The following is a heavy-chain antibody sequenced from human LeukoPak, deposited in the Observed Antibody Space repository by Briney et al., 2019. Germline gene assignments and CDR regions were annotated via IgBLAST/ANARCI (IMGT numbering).Heavy chain of an antibody. D-gene: IGHD3-10*01. J-gene: IGHJ4*02. V-gene: IGHV3-48*03. CDR2: ISSSGSTI. Sequence: PGGSLRLSCAASGFTFSSYEMNWVRQAPGKGLEWVSYISSSGSTIYYADSVKGRFTISRDNAKNSLYLQMNSLRAEDTAVYYCAKDLYYYGSGSPQWGQGTLVTVSS. CDR3: AKDLYYYGSGSPQ. CDR1: GFTFSSYE.